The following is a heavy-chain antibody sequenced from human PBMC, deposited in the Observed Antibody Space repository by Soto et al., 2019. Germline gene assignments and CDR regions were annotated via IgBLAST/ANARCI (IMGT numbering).Heavy chain of an antibody. V-gene: IGHV3-7*01. CDR2: IKQDGSEK. Sequence: EMQLVESGGGLVQPGGSLRLSCAASGFTFSSYWMTWVRQAPGKGLEWVANIKQDGSEKHYVDSVKGRFTISRDNAKNSLYLQMDSLRGEDTAVYYCARVRPLVREQAFDVWGQGTMVTVAS. CDR3: ARVRPLVREQAFDV. CDR1: GFTFSSYW. D-gene: IGHD1-26*01. J-gene: IGHJ3*01.